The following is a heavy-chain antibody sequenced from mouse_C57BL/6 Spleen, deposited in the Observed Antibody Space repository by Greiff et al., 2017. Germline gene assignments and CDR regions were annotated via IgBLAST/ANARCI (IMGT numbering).Heavy chain of an antibody. CDR3: ARDVNYGSSHWYFDV. CDR1: GFTFSDYY. V-gene: IGHV5-16*01. CDR2: INYDGSST. D-gene: IGHD1-1*01. Sequence: DVKLVESEGGLVQPGSSMKLSCTASGFTFSDYYMAWVRQVPEKGLEWVANINYDGSSTYYLDSLKSRFIISRDNAKNILYLQMSSLKSEDTATYYCARDVNYGSSHWYFDVWGTGTTVTVSS. J-gene: IGHJ1*03.